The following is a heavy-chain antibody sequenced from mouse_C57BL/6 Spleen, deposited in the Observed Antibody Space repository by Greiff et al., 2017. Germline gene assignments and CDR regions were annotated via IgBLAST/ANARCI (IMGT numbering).Heavy chain of an antibody. D-gene: IGHD4-1*01. Sequence: VQLQQSGAELVKPGASVKISCKASGYAFSSYWMNWVKQRPGKGLEWIGQIYPGDGDTKYNVKFKGKATLTADKSSGTAYMQLNSLTAEESAVYFCARSPNCLYWYFDVWDTGTTVTVSS. CDR2: IYPGDGDT. V-gene: IGHV1-80*01. J-gene: IGHJ1*03. CDR1: GYAFSSYW. CDR3: ARSPNCLYWYFDV.